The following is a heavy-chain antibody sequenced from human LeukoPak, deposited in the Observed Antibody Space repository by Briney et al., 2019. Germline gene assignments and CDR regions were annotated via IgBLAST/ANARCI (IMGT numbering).Heavy chain of an antibody. CDR2: IWYDGSNK. D-gene: IGHD5-18*01. V-gene: IGHV3-33*01. Sequence: GRSLRLSCAASGFTFSSYGMHWVRQAPGKGLEWVAVIWYDGSNKYYADSVKGRFTISRDNSKNTLYLQMNSLRAEDTAVYYCARVASYGCFDYWGQGTLVTVSS. CDR3: ARVASYGCFDY. J-gene: IGHJ4*02. CDR1: GFTFSSYG.